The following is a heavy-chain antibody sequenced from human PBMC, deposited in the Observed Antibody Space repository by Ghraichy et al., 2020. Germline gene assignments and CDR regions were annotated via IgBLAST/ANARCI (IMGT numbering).Heavy chain of an antibody. CDR2: INPNSGGT. D-gene: IGHD2-15*01. CDR3: ARKDPSHYYYYYYGMDV. CDR1: GYTFTGYY. V-gene: IGHV1-2*02. J-gene: IGHJ6*02. Sequence: ASVKVSCKASGYTFTGYYMHWVRQAPGQRLEWMGWINPNSGGTNYAQKFQGRVTMTRDTSISTAYMELSRLRSDDTAVYYCARKDPSHYYYYYYGMDVWGQGTTVTVSS.